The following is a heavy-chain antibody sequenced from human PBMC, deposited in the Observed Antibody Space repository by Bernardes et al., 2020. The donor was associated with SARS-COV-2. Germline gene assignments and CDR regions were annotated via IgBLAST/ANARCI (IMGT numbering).Heavy chain of an antibody. J-gene: IGHJ4*02. CDR1: GSSISSGGYY. CDR3: ARGSGNYYFDY. D-gene: IGHD1-26*01. V-gene: IGHV4-31*03. CDR2: IYYSGST. Sequence: SETLYLTCTVSGSSISSGGYYWSWIRQHPGKGLEWIGYIYYSGSTYYNPSLKSRVTISVDTSKNQFSLKLSSVTAADTAVYYCARGSGNYYFDYWVQGTLVTVSS.